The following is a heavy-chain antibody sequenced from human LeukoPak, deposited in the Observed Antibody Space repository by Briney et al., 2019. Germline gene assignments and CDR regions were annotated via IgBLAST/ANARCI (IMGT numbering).Heavy chain of an antibody. CDR3: ARDNRGSYRGGDWFDP. V-gene: IGHV1-2*02. D-gene: IGHD3-10*01. CDR1: GYTFTGYY. J-gene: IGHJ5*02. CDR2: INPNSGGT. Sequence: ASVKVSCKASGYTFTGYYMHWVRQAPGQGLEWMGWINPNSGGTNYAQKFQGRVTMTRDTSISTAYMELSRLRSDDTAVYYCARDNRGSYRGGDWFDPWGQGTLVTVSS.